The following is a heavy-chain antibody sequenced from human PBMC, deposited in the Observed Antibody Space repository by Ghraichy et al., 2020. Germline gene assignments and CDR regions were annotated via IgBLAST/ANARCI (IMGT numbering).Heavy chain of an antibody. Sequence: SETLSLTSAGPDRSDGRTSELQLRNRPSYAVYWLKKINHSGSTNYNPSLKSRVTISVDTSKNQFSLKLSSVTAADTAVYYCARVSSVYDYVWGSYRQIRPFDYLCQG. CDR3: ARVSSVYDYVWGSYRQIRPFDY. J-gene: IGHJ4*01. CDR1: DRSDGRTS. CDR2: INHSGST. V-gene: IGHV4-34*01. D-gene: IGHD3-16*02.